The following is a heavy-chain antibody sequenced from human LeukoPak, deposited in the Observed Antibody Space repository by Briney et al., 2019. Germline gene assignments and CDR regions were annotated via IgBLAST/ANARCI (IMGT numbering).Heavy chain of an antibody. Sequence: PGGSLRLSCVASGFRFEDHAMYWVRQAPGKGLEWVSVISWDGGTTYYADSVKGRFTISRDNSKKSLYLQMNSLRAEDTALYYCTNGYCSVSRCVPNNWGQGTLVTVPT. D-gene: IGHD2-15*01. CDR3: TNGYCSVSRCVPNN. CDR1: GFRFEDHA. CDR2: ISWDGGTT. V-gene: IGHV3-43*02. J-gene: IGHJ4*02.